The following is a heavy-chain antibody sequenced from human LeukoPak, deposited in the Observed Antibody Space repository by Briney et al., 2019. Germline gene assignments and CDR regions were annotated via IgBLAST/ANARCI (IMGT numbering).Heavy chain of an antibody. Sequence: GASVKVSCKASGYTFTSYYMHWVRQAPGQGLEWMGIINPSGGSTSYAQKFQGRVTMTRDMSTSTVYMELSSLRSEDTAVYYCARVRITMVRGPNGVIDYWGQGTLVTVSS. J-gene: IGHJ4*02. V-gene: IGHV1-46*01. CDR1: GYTFTSYY. CDR2: INPSGGST. D-gene: IGHD3-10*01. CDR3: ARVRITMVRGPNGVIDY.